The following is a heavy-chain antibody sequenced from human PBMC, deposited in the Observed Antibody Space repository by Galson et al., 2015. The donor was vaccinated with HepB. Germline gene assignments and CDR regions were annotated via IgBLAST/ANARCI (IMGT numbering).Heavy chain of an antibody. Sequence: SLRLSCAATGFTFRSYGMHWVRKAPGKGLEWVASISYDGSNIYYADAVKGRFTISRDNSKDTLYVQMNGLRSEDTAVYYCARELSSFVPHYFDYWCQGTLVPVTS. V-gene: IGHV3-30*03. D-gene: IGHD2-15*01. CDR1: GFTFRSYG. CDR2: ISYDGSNI. CDR3: ARELSSFVPHYFDY. J-gene: IGHJ4*02.